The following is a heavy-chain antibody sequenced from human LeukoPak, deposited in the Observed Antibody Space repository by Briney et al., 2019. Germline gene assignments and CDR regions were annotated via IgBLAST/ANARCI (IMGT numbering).Heavy chain of an antibody. CDR3: AVAVAGRGYFDY. CDR2: IYYSGST. J-gene: IGHJ4*02. CDR1: GGSISSYY. D-gene: IGHD6-19*01. Sequence: PSETLSLTCTVSGGSISSYYWSWIRQPPGKGLEWIGYIYYSGSTNYNPSLKSRVTISVDTSENQFSLKLSSVTAADTAVYYCAVAVAGRGYFDYWGQGTLVTVSS. V-gene: IGHV4-59*01.